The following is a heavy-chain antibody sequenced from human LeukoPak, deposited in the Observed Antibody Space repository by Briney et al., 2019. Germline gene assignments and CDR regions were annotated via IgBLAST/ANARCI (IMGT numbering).Heavy chain of an antibody. D-gene: IGHD3-3*01. Sequence: YADSVKPPFTISRDNSKNTLYLQLNSLRAEDTAVYYCARDIYDFWSGYPYLHYYYYYGMDVWGQGTTVAVSS. V-gene: IGHV3-33*01. CDR3: ARDIYDFWSGYPYLHYYYYYGMDV. J-gene: IGHJ6*02.